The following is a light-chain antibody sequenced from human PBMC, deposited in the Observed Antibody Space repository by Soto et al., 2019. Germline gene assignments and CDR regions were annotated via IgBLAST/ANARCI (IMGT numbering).Light chain of an antibody. Sequence: QSVLTQPPSASGTPGQRVTVSCSGSSSTIGSNNVAWYKKLAGSAPKLLIYENDQRPSGVPDRFSGSKSGTSASLAISGLRPEDEATYYCASWDDRLGAVIFGGGTKLTVL. J-gene: IGLJ2*01. CDR1: SSTIGSNN. CDR2: END. V-gene: IGLV1-47*01. CDR3: ASWDDRLGAVI.